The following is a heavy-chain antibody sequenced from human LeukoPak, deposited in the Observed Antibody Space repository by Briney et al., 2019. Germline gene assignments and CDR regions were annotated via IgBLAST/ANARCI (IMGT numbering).Heavy chain of an antibody. Sequence: SETLSLTCTVSGGSISSYYWSWIRQPAGKGLEWIGRIYTSGSTNYNPSLKSRVTMSVDTSKNQFSLKLSSVTAADTAVYYCARNYDFWSGYYTNAFDIWGQGTMVTVSS. V-gene: IGHV4-4*07. D-gene: IGHD3-3*01. CDR1: GGSISSYY. J-gene: IGHJ3*02. CDR3: ARNYDFWSGYYTNAFDI. CDR2: IYTSGST.